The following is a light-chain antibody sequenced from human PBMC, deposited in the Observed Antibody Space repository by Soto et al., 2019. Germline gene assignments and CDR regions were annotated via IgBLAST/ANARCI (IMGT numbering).Light chain of an antibody. Sequence: DIQMTQSPSSLSVSVGDRATITCRANQSITTYLNWYQQKPGKAPKLLIYGAFSLQSGVPARFSGSGSGTDFTLTISGLQPEDIGTYYCQQTYSAPHTFGQGTKLEIK. CDR1: QSITTY. CDR3: QQTYSAPHT. CDR2: GAF. V-gene: IGKV1-39*01. J-gene: IGKJ2*01.